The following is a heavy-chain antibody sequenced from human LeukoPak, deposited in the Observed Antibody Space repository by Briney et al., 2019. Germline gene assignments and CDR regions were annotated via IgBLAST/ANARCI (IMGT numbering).Heavy chain of an antibody. CDR1: GYTFTSHD. V-gene: IGHV1-8*01. CDR3: ARGRRWLEVVPAAWFDP. D-gene: IGHD2-2*01. J-gene: IGHJ5*02. CDR2: MNPNSGNT. Sequence: GASVKVSCKASGYTFTSHDINWVRQATGQGLEWMGWMNPNSGNTGYAQKFQGRVTMTSNTSIRTAYMELNSLRSEDTAVYYCARGRRWLEVVPAAWFDPWGQGTLVTVSS.